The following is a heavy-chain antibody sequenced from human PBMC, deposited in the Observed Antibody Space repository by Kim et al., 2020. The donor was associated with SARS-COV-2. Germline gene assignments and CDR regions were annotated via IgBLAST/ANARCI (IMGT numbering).Heavy chain of an antibody. Sequence: SETLSLTCAVYGGSFSGYYWSWIRQPPGKGLEWIGEINHSGSTNYNPSLKSRVTISVDTSKNQFSLKLSSVTAADTAVYYCARGPSSGRNDAFDIWGQGTMVTVSS. CDR3: ARGPSSGRNDAFDI. V-gene: IGHV4-34*01. CDR2: INHSGST. D-gene: IGHD6-19*01. CDR1: GGSFSGYY. J-gene: IGHJ3*02.